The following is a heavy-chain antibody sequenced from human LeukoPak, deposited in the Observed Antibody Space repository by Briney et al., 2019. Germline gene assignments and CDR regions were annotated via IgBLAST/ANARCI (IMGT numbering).Heavy chain of an antibody. CDR2: VYYVSST. Sequence: SETLSLTCSVSGASVGSAGYHWSWIRQPPGGGLEWVGYVYYVSSTNYNPSLKSRATMSVDPSRNQFSLKLNSVTAADTAVYYCARTQSQSGSYRYYYGYWGQGTPVTVSS. D-gene: IGHD1-26*01. CDR1: GASVGSAGYH. CDR3: ARTQSQSGSYRYYYGY. J-gene: IGHJ4*02. V-gene: IGHV4-61*08.